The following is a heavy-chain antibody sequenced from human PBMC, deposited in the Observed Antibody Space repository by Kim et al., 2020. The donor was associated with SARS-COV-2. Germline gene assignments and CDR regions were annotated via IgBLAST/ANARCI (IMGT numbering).Heavy chain of an antibody. V-gene: IGHV3-23*01. J-gene: IGHJ3*02. CDR2: T. CDR3: AKVGVTYAFDI. Sequence: TYYADSVKGRFTISRDNSKNTLYLQMNSLRAEDAAVYYCAKVGVTYAFDIWGQGTMVTVSS. D-gene: IGHD3-10*01.